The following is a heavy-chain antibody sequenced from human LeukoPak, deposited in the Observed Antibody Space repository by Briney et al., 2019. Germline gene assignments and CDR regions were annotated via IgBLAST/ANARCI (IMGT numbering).Heavy chain of an antibody. CDR1: GFTFSSYG. D-gene: IGHD2-2*01. J-gene: IGHJ3*02. CDR3: AKSYCSSTSCYAGPAFDI. V-gene: IGHV3-30*02. Sequence: GGSLRLSCAASGFTFSSYGVHWVRQAPGKGLEWVAFILYDGSNKYYADSVKGRFTISRDNSKNTLYLQMNSLRAEDTAVYYCAKSYCSSTSCYAGPAFDIWGQGTMVTVSS. CDR2: ILYDGSNK.